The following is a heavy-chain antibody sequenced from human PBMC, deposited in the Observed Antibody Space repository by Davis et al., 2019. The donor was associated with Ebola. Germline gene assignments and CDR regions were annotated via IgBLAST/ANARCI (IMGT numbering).Heavy chain of an antibody. J-gene: IGHJ4*02. CDR2: INPNSGGT. D-gene: IGHD1-26*01. Sequence: ASVKVSCKASGYTFTGYYMHWVRQAPGQGLEWMGWINPNSGGTNYAQKLQGRVTITADESTSTAYMELSSLRSEDTAVYYCARTTEEWELLPDFDYWGQGTLVTVSS. CDR1: GYTFTGYY. V-gene: IGHV1-2*02. CDR3: ARTTEEWELLPDFDY.